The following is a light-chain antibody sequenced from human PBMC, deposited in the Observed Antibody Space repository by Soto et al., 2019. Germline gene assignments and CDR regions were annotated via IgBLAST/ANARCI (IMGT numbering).Light chain of an antibody. J-gene: IGKJ1*01. Sequence: DIQMTQSPSSLSAVVGDRVTITCRASRGIGDRLAWFQQKPGKAPQFLIQTASNLQSGVPSRFSGSGSGTEFILSINSLQPEDIATYYCLQVSSFPLTFGQGTKVELK. V-gene: IGKV1-12*01. CDR1: RGIGDR. CDR2: TAS. CDR3: LQVSSFPLT.